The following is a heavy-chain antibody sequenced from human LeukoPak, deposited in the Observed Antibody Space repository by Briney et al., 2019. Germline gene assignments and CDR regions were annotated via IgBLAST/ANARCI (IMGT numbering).Heavy chain of an antibody. J-gene: IGHJ4*02. D-gene: IGHD3-10*01. CDR1: GFTFSSYA. V-gene: IGHV3-23*01. CDR3: AKYPENAGYFDY. Sequence: GGSLGLSCAASGFTFSSYAMSWVRQAPGKGLEWVSAISGSGGSTYYADSVKGRFTISRDNSKNTLYLQMNSLRAEDTAVYYCAKYPENAGYFDYWGQGTLVTVSS. CDR2: ISGSGGST.